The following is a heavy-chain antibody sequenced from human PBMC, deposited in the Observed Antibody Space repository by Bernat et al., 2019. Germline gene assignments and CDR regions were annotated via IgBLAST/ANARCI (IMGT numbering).Heavy chain of an antibody. Sequence: QVQLVESGGGVVQPGRSLRLSCAASGFTFSSYGMHWVRQAPGKGLEWVAVISYDGSNKYYADSVKGRFTISRDNSKNTLYLQMNSLRAEDTAVYYCAKGSIHVRYYYGMDVCGQGTTVTVSS. CDR3: AKGSIHVRYYYGMDV. V-gene: IGHV3-30*18. J-gene: IGHJ6*02. D-gene: IGHD2-2*01. CDR2: ISYDGSNK. CDR1: GFTFSSYG.